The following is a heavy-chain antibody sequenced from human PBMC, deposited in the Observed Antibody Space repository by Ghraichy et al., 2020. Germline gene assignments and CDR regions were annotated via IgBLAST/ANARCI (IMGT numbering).Heavy chain of an antibody. Sequence: SETLSLTCTVSGGSISSSSYYWGWIRQPPGKGLEWIGSIYYSGSTYYNPSLKSRVTISVDTSKNQFSLKLSSVTAADTAVYYCARDGHVLLWFGELPHDYGMDVWGQGTTVTVSS. J-gene: IGHJ6*02. V-gene: IGHV4-39*07. CDR2: IYYSGST. CDR1: GGSISSSSYY. CDR3: ARDGHVLLWFGELPHDYGMDV. D-gene: IGHD3-10*01.